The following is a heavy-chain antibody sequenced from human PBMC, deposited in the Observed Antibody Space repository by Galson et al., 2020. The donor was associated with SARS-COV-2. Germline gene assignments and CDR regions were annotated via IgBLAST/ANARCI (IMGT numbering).Heavy chain of an antibody. CDR2: IIPIFGTA. V-gene: IGHV1-69*13. CDR1: GGTFSSYA. CDR3: ARSQSSMVLSSWIDYYYYGMDV. Sequence: SVKVSCKASGGTFSSYAISWVRQAPGQGLEWMGGIIPIFGTANYAQKFQGRVTITADESTSTAYMELSSLRSEDTAVYYCARSQSSMVLSSWIDYYYYGMDVWGQGTTVTVSS. J-gene: IGHJ6*02. D-gene: IGHD6-13*01.